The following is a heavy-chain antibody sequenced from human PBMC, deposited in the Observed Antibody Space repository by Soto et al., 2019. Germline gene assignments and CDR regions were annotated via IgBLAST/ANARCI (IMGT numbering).Heavy chain of an antibody. V-gene: IGHV3-53*01. CDR1: GFTVSSNY. D-gene: IGHD6-13*01. J-gene: IGHJ4*02. CDR2: IYSGGST. Sequence: HPGGSLRLSCAASGFTVSSNYMSWVRQAPGKGLEWVSVIYSGGSTYYADSVKGRFTISRDNSKNTLYLQMNSLRAEDTAVYYCARVGIAAVGRPFDYWGQGTLVTVSS. CDR3: ARVGIAAVGRPFDY.